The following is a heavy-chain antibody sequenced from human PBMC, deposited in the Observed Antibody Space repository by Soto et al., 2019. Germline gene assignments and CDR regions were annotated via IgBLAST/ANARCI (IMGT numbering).Heavy chain of an antibody. J-gene: IGHJ6*02. CDR3: VSLSLYGMDV. CDR2: IYYSGNT. V-gene: IGHV4-30-4*01. Sequence: PSETLSLTCSVSGGSISSGYYYWSWIRQPPGKGLEWIGHIYYSGNTYYNPSLKSRLIISIDASKNLCALKLGPGTAADTAVYYGVSLSLYGMDVWGEGTTVTV. CDR1: GGSISSGYYY.